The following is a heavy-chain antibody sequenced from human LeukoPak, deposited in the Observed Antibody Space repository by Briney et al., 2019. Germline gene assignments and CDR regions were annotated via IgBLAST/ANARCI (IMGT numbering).Heavy chain of an antibody. CDR3: AKWELPDGAFDI. CDR2: INPNSGGT. Sequence: GASVTVSCTASGYTFTGYYMHWVRQAPGQGHEWMGWINPNSGGTNYAQKFQGRVTMTRDTSISTAYMELSRLRSDDTAVYYCAKWELPDGAFDIWGQGTMVTVSS. V-gene: IGHV1-2*02. J-gene: IGHJ3*02. D-gene: IGHD1-26*01. CDR1: GYTFTGYY.